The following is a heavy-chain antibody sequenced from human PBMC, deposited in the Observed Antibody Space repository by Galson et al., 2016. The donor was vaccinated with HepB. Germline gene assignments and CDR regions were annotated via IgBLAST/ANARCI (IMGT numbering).Heavy chain of an antibody. CDR3: AKGTTYSTSRGPNDY. V-gene: IGHV3-23*01. J-gene: IGHJ4*02. Sequence: SLRLSCAASGFTFSSYAMHWVRQAPGEGLEWISVISGSGGGGNTDYADSVRGRFTISRDSSKNTVDLQMNSLRAEDTAVYFCAKGTTYSTSRGPNDYWGQGTLVIVSS. CDR1: GFTFSSYA. D-gene: IGHD5-18*01. CDR2: ISGSGGGGNT.